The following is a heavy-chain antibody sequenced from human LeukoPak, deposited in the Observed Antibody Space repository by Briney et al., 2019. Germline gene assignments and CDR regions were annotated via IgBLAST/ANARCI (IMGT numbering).Heavy chain of an antibody. J-gene: IGHJ3*02. V-gene: IGHV3-64*02. Sequence: GGSLRLSCAASGFRFSYHDMHWVRQAPGKGLEFVSSIGAAGAHTFYADSVKGRFTISRDNFQSTMYLQMDGLRPEDSAIYYCARELGGTKTGGFDIWGQGTVVTVSS. CDR2: IGAAGAHT. CDR1: GFRFSYHD. D-gene: IGHD1-14*01. CDR3: ARELGGTKTGGFDI.